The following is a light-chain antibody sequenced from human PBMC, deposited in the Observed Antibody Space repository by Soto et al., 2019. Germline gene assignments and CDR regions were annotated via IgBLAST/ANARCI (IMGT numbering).Light chain of an antibody. J-gene: IGKJ5*01. CDR3: QQYSSSPRT. V-gene: IGKV3-20*01. CDR1: QSVSSY. Sequence: EIVMAQSPAPLSVSPGEGATVSCRASQSVSSYLAWYQQKPGQAPRLLIFDASSRATGIPDRFSGSGSGTDFSLTISRLEPEDFAVYHCQQYSSSPRTFGQGTRLEIK. CDR2: DAS.